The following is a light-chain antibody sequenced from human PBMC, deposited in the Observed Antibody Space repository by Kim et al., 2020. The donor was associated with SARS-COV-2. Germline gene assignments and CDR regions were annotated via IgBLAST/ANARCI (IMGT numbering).Light chain of an antibody. Sequence: SVSPGDRATLPCRASQSISSSSLTWYQQKLGQAPRLLIYGATRRAAGIADRFSGSGSGTDFTLTISRLEPEDFAVYYCQQYGHSYTFGQGTKLEI. CDR3: QQYGHSYT. CDR1: QSISSSS. V-gene: IGKV3-20*01. CDR2: GAT. J-gene: IGKJ2*01.